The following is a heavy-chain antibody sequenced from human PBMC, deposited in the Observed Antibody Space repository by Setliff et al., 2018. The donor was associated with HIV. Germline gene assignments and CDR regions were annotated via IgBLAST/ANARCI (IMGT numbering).Heavy chain of an antibody. CDR3: TTDRRWLQLTVDY. D-gene: IGHD5-12*01. J-gene: IGHJ4*02. CDR2: IKSKTDGGTT. Sequence: GALRLSCAASGFTFSNAWMSWVRQAPGKGLEWVGRIKSKTDGGTTDYAAPVKGRFTISRDDSKNTLYLQMNSLKTEDTAVYYCTTDRRWLQLTVDYWGQGTLVTVSS. V-gene: IGHV3-15*01. CDR1: GFTFSNAW.